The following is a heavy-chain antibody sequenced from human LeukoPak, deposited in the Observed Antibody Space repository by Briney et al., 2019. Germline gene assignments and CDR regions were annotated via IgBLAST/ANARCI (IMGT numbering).Heavy chain of an antibody. CDR3: ARASAGAPMTFDI. CDR1: GGSFSGYY. V-gene: IGHV4-34*01. CDR2: INHSGST. D-gene: IGHD3-22*01. Sequence: SETLSLTCAVYGGSFSGYYWSWIRQPPGKGLEWIGEINHSGSTNYNPSLKSRVTISVDTSKNQFSLKLSSVTAADTAVYYCARASAGAPMTFDIWGQGTMVTVSS. J-gene: IGHJ3*02.